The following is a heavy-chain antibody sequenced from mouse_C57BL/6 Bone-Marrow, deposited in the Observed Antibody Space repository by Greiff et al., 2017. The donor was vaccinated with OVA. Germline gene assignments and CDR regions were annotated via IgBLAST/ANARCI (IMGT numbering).Heavy chain of an antibody. Sequence: EVQLQQSGAELVRPGASVKLSCTASGFNIKDDYMHWVKQRPEQGLEWIGWIDPENGDTEYASKFQGKATITADTSSNTAYLQLSSLTSEDTAVYDCTTVTTVPYYAMDYWGQGTSVTVSS. D-gene: IGHD1-1*01. J-gene: IGHJ4*01. CDR2: IDPENGDT. CDR1: GFNIKDDY. V-gene: IGHV14-4*01. CDR3: TTVTTVPYYAMDY.